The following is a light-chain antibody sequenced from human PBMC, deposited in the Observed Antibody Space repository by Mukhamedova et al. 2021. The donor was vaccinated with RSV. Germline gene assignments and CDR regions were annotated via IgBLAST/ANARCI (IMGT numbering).Light chain of an antibody. V-gene: IGKV1-5*03. J-gene: IGKJ1*01. Sequence: SINNRLAWYQQKAGKAPKLLIYKASSLESGVPSRFSGSGSGTQFTLTISSLQPDDFATYYCQQYNDFRSFGQGTKVEF. CDR1: SINNR. CDR2: KAS. CDR3: QQYNDFRS.